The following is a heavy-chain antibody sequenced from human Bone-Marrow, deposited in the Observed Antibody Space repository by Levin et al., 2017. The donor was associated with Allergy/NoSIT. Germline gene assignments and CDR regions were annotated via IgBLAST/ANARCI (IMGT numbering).Heavy chain of an antibody. Sequence: SETLSLTCTVSGGSISSSSYHWGWIRQPPEKGLEWIGSIYYSGDTFYNPSLQSRVTISVDTSKNQVSLRLSPVTAADTAVYYWARLGSYYFTVEYWGRGTLVTVSS. CDR3: ARLGSYYFTVEY. CDR1: GGSISSSSYH. D-gene: IGHD3-10*01. CDR2: IYYSGDT. V-gene: IGHV4-39*01. J-gene: IGHJ4*01.